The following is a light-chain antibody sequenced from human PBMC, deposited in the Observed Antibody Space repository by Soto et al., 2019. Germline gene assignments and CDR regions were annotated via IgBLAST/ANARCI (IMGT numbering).Light chain of an antibody. CDR1: SSDVGGYNY. CDR3: SSYSSGSTIYV. Sequence: QSVLTQPASLSGSPGQSITISCTGTSSDVGGYNYVSWYQQHPGKAPKLVIYEVSNRPSGVSNRFSGSKSGNTASLTISGLQPEDEADYHCSSYSSGSTIYVFGSGTKVTVL. V-gene: IGLV2-14*01. CDR2: EVS. J-gene: IGLJ1*01.